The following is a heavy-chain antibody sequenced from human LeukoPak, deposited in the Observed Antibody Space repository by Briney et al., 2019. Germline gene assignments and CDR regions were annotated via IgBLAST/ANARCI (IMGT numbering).Heavy chain of an antibody. V-gene: IGHV4-39*01. Sequence: SETLSLTCTVSGGSISSSSYYWGWIRQPPGKGREWIGSIYYSGSTYYNPSLKSRVTISVDTSKNQFSLKLSSVTAADTAVYYCARQTYSSGWYEDWFDPWGQGTLVTVSS. J-gene: IGHJ5*02. D-gene: IGHD6-19*01. CDR2: IYYSGST. CDR1: GGSISSSSYY. CDR3: ARQTYSSGWYEDWFDP.